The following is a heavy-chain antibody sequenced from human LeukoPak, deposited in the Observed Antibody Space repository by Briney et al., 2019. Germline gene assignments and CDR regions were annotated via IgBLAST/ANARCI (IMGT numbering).Heavy chain of an antibody. CDR1: GGSISGYY. J-gene: IGHJ4*02. Sequence: PSETLSLTCTVSGGSISGYYWSWIRQPPGKGLEWIGTIYHSGTTYYNPSLKSRVTMSVDTSKNQFSLRLISVTAADTAVYYCASGIAVAGTSDYWGQGTLVTVSS. CDR3: ASGIAVAGTSDY. D-gene: IGHD6-19*01. V-gene: IGHV4-59*04. CDR2: IYHSGTT.